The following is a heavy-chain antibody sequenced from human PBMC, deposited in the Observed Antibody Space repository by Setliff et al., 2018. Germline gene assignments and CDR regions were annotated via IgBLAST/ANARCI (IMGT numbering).Heavy chain of an antibody. D-gene: IGHD6-25*01. V-gene: IGHV5-51*01. J-gene: IGHJ3*02. CDR1: GYTLSDYW. CDR2: IYPGDSDT. Sequence: GESLKISCRGSGYTLSDYWIGWVRQMPGKGLEWMGIIYPGDSDTRYSPSFQGQVTMSADKSINTAYLQWSSLKASDTAMYYCARLGAPASHDAFDIWGQGTMVTVSS. CDR3: ARLGAPASHDAFDI.